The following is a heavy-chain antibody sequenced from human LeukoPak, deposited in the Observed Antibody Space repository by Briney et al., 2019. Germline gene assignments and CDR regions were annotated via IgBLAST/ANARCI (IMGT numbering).Heavy chain of an antibody. CDR1: GGSISSYY. CDR2: IYYSGST. CDR3: ARGEMATIYFDY. Sequence: KPSETLSLTCTVSGGSISSYYWSWIRQPPGKGLEWIGYIYYSGSTNYNPSLKSRVTISVDTSKNQFSLKLSSVTAADTAVYYCARGEMATIYFDYWGQGTLVTVSS. D-gene: IGHD5-24*01. J-gene: IGHJ4*02. V-gene: IGHV4-59*01.